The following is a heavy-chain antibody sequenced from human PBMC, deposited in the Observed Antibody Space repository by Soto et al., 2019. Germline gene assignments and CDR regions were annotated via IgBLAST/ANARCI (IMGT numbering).Heavy chain of an antibody. CDR2: ITTKTDGGTT. CDR3: TTGFDF. CDR1: GFTFSNAW. V-gene: IGHV3-15*01. Sequence: GGPLRLSCAASGFTFSNAWMSWVRQAPGKGLEWVGLITTKTDGGTTDYTAPVKGRFTISRDDSENTLYLQMNSLKTEDTAVYYCTTGFDFRGQGTLVTISS. D-gene: IGHD3-3*01. J-gene: IGHJ4*02.